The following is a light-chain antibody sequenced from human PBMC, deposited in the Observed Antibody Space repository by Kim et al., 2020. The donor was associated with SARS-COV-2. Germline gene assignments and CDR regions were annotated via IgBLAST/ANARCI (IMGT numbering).Light chain of an antibody. CDR1: QSVGSTS. CDR2: GVS. J-gene: IGKJ1*01. Sequence: SPGERATLSCRVSQSVGSTSLGWYQQKPGQAPRLLIYGVSSRATGIPDRFSGSGSGTDFTLTISRLEPEDFAVYYCQQYGSSPRTFGQGTKVDIK. V-gene: IGKV3-20*01. CDR3: QQYGSSPRT.